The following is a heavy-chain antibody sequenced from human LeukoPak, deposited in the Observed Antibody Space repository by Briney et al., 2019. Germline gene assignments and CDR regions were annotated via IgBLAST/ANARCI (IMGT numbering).Heavy chain of an antibody. V-gene: IGHV4-34*01. CDR2: INHSGST. D-gene: IGHD6-19*01. CDR1: GGSFSGYY. J-gene: IGHJ4*02. Sequence: PSETLSLTCAVYGGSFSGYYCSWIRQPPGKGLEWIGEINHSGSTNYNPSLKSRVTISVDTSKNQFSLKLSSVTAADTAVYYCARAAVAGTRGFDYWGQGTLVTVSS. CDR3: ARAAVAGTRGFDY.